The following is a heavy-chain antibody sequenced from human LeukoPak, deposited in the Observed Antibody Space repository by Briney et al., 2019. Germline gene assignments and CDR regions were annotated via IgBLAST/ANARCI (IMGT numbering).Heavy chain of an antibody. V-gene: IGHV3-74*01. CDR3: AKPLWYTSDKGVIFDF. D-gene: IGHD6-19*01. CDR2: ISPDGGST. CDR1: GFTLSSHW. J-gene: IGHJ4*02. Sequence: PGGSLRLSCVASGFTLSSHWMHWLRLAPGKGLVWVSRISPDGGSTGYADSVKGRFTISRDNSKNTLYLQMNSLRAEDTAVYYCAKPLWYTSDKGVIFDFWGQGTLVTVSS.